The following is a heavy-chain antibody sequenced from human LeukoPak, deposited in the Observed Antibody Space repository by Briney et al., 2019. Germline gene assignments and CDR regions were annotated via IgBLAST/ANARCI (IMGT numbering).Heavy chain of an antibody. Sequence: ASVKVSCKASGYTFTGYYMHWVRQAPGQGLEWMGWINPNSGGTNYAQKFQGRVTMTRDTSISTAYMELSRLGSDDTAVYYCARDHGMATIIYFDYWGQGTLVTVSS. CDR1: GYTFTGYY. CDR2: INPNSGGT. J-gene: IGHJ4*02. V-gene: IGHV1-2*02. CDR3: ARDHGMATIIYFDY. D-gene: IGHD5-24*01.